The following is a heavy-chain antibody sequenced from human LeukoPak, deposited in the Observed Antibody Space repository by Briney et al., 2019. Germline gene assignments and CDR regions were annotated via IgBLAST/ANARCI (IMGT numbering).Heavy chain of an antibody. CDR3: AMSSSSPGVYFDY. D-gene: IGHD6-13*01. V-gene: IGHV3-30*03. CDR1: GFTFSSYG. J-gene: IGHJ4*02. Sequence: PGGSLRLSCAASGFTFSSYGMHWVRQAPGKGLEWVAVISYDGSNKYYADSVKGRFTISRDNSKNTLYLQMNSLRAEDTAVYYCAMSSSSPGVYFDYWGQGTLVTVSS. CDR2: ISYDGSNK.